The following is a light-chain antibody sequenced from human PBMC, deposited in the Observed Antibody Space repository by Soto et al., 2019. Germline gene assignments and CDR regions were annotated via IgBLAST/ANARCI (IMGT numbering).Light chain of an antibody. J-gene: IGLJ1*01. CDR2: EVS. V-gene: IGLV2-8*01. CDR1: SSDVGGYNY. Sequence: ALTQPPSASGSPGQSVTISCAGTSSDVGGYNYVSWYQQYPGKVPKLMIYEVSERPSGVPDRFSGSKSGNTAFLTVSGLQAEDEADYYCLSYADTAYVFGTGTKLTVL. CDR3: LSYADTAYV.